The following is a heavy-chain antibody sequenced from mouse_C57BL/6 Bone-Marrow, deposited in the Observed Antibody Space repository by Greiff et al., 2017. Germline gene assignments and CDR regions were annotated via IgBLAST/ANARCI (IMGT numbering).Heavy chain of an antibody. D-gene: IGHD1-1*01. CDR2: IYPSDSET. V-gene: IGHV1-61*01. CDR3: ARGSYYYGSSYAMDY. CDR1: GYTFTSYW. J-gene: IGHJ4*01. Sequence: VQLQQSGAELVRPGSSVKLSCKASGYTFTSYWMDWVKQRPGQGLEWIGNIYPSDSETHYNQKFKDKATLTVDKSSSTAYMQLSSLTSEDSAVYYCARGSYYYGSSYAMDYWGQGTSVTVSS.